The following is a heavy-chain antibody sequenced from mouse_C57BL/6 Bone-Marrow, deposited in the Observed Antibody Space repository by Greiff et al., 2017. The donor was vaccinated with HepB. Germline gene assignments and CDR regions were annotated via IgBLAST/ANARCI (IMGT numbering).Heavy chain of an antibody. V-gene: IGHV1-81*01. J-gene: IGHJ3*01. CDR1: GYTFTSYG. Sequence: VQLVESGAELARPGASVKLSCKASGYTFTSYGISWVKQRTGQGLEWIGEIYPRSGNTYYNEKFKGKATLTADKSSSTAYMELRSLTSEDSAVYFCARGSYDYDWFAYWGQGTLVTVSA. CDR2: IYPRSGNT. D-gene: IGHD2-4*01. CDR3: ARGSYDYDWFAY.